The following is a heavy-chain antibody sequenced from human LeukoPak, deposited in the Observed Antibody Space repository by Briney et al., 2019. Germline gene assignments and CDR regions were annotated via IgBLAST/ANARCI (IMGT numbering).Heavy chain of an antibody. Sequence: ETLSLTCIASGGSISTYYWGWIRQPPGKGLEWIAYIYYSGSTNYNPSLKSRVTISLDTSKIQFSLKMSSVTASDTAMYYCARLFSDTTTSYDVFAIWGQGKMVTVSS. V-gene: IGHV4-59*08. J-gene: IGHJ3*02. CDR1: GGSISTYY. D-gene: IGHD2-2*01. CDR3: ARLFSDTTTSYDVFAI. CDR2: IYYSGST.